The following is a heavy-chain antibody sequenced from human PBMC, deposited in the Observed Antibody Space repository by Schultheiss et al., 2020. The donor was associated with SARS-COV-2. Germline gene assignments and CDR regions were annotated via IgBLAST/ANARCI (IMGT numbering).Heavy chain of an antibody. CDR2: IYYSGST. Sequence: SGPTLVKPTQTLTLTCTFSGFSLTTSGVCVSWIRQPPGKGLEWIGYIYYSGSTYYNPSLKSRVTISVDTSKNQFSLKLSSVTAADTAVYYCARDYYDSGYAFDIWGQRTMVTVSS. J-gene: IGHJ3*02. CDR1: GFSLTTSGVC. CDR3: ARDYYDSGYAFDI. V-gene: IGHV4-31*03. D-gene: IGHD3-22*01.